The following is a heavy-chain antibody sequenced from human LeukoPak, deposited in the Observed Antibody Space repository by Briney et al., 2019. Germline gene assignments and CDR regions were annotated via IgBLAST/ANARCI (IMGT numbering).Heavy chain of an antibody. CDR1: GFTFSSYA. CDR2: ISGSGGST. CDR3: AKDRSDGADAFDI. D-gene: IGHD1-26*01. V-gene: IGHV3-23*01. Sequence: GGSLRLSCAASGFTFSSYAMSWVRQAPGKGLECVSAISGSGGSTYYADSAKGRFTISRDNSKNTLYLQMNSLRAEDTAVYYCAKDRSDGADAFDIWGQGTMVTVSS. J-gene: IGHJ3*02.